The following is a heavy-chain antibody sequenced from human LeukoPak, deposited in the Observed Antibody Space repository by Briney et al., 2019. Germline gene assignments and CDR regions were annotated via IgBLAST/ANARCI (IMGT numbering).Heavy chain of an antibody. CDR3: AKSLFPGYSSSWYYFDY. Sequence: PGGSLRLSCAASGFTFSGSAMHWVRQASGKGLEWVGRIRSKANSYATAYAASVKGRFTISRDDSKNTAYLQMNSLKTEDTAVYYCAKSLFPGYSSSWYYFDYWGQGTLVTVSS. CDR1: GFTFSGSA. J-gene: IGHJ4*02. V-gene: IGHV3-73*01. D-gene: IGHD6-13*01. CDR2: IRSKANSYAT.